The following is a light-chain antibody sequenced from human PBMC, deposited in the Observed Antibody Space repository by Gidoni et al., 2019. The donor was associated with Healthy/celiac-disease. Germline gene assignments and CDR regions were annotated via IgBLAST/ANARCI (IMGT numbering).Light chain of an antibody. J-gene: IGKJ4*01. CDR1: QDISNY. V-gene: IGKV1-33*01. CDR3: QQYDNLPPSLT. Sequence: DIQMTQSPSSLSASVGDRVTITCQASQDISNYLNWYQQKPGKAPKLLIYDASNLETGVPSRFSGSGSGTDFTFTISSLQPEVIATYYCQQYDNLPPSLTFXGXTKVEIK. CDR2: DAS.